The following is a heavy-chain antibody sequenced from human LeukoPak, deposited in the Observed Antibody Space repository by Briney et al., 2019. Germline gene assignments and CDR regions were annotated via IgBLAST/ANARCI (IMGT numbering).Heavy chain of an antibody. V-gene: IGHV3-23*01. CDR3: ASLEPEATSPYFDY. Sequence: GGSLRLSCAASGFTFSTYAMSWVRQAPGKGLEWVSDISGSGADTYYADSVKGRFTVFRDNSKNTLYLQMNSLRAEDTAVYYCASLEPEATSPYFDYWGQGTLVTVSS. D-gene: IGHD1-26*01. CDR1: GFTFSTYA. CDR2: ISGSGADT. J-gene: IGHJ4*02.